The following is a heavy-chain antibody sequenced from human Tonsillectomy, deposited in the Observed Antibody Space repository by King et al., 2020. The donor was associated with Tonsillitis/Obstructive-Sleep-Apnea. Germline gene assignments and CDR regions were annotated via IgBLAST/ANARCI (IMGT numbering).Heavy chain of an antibody. V-gene: IGHV1-18*01. Sequence: QLVQSGAEVKKPGASVKVSCKASGYTFSNYGITWVRQAPGQGLEWMGWISTYNGYTDYAQNLQGRVTMTTDTSTSTAYMELRSLNSDDTAVYYCARGEAGATVTTKSDYWGQGTLVTVSS. CDR3: ARGEAGATVTTKSDY. CDR2: ISTYNGYT. D-gene: IGHD4-17*01. J-gene: IGHJ4*02. CDR1: GYTFSNYG.